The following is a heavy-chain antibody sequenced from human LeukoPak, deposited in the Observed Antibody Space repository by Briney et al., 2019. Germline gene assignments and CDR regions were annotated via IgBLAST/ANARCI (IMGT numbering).Heavy chain of an antibody. Sequence: SETLSLTCTVSGGSISSYYWTWIRQPPGKALEWIGYIYYSGSTNYNPSLKSRVTISVDTSKNQFSLKLSSVTAADTAVYYCARRYCSSTSCYSSFDYWGRGTLVTVSS. CDR1: GGSISSYY. CDR3: ARRYCSSTSCYSSFDY. J-gene: IGHJ4*02. V-gene: IGHV4-59*08. D-gene: IGHD2-2*01. CDR2: IYYSGST.